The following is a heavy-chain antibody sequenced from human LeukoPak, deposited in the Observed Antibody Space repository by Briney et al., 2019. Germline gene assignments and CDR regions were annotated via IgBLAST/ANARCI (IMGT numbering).Heavy chain of an antibody. CDR1: GFRFSDFW. J-gene: IGHJ4*02. D-gene: IGHD3-10*01. V-gene: IGHV3-74*01. Sequence: GGSLRLSCTASGFRFSDFWMHWVRQAPGKGLVWVSRIRGDGYDTNYADSVKGRFTISRDNAQNTLYLQMNSLRAEDTAVYYCASDRVLGSGSLDNWGQGTWSPSPQ. CDR3: ASDRVLGSGSLDN. CDR2: IRGDGYDT.